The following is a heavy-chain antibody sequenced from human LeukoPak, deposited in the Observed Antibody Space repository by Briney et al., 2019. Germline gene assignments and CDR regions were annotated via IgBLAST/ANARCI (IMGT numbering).Heavy chain of an antibody. D-gene: IGHD1-26*01. J-gene: IGHJ4*02. CDR3: SRDFVGADDY. Sequence: PGGSLRLSCAASGFSLGKYWMHWVRQAPGKGPVWVSRINPDGSRIDYADSVRGRFTISRDSAKNTLYLQMNSLRAEDTAVYYCSRDFVGADDYWGQGTLVTVSS. V-gene: IGHV3-74*01. CDR2: INPDGSRI. CDR1: GFSLGKYW.